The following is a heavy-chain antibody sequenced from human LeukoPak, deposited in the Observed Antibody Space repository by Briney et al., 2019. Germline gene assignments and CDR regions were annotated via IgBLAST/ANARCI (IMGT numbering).Heavy chain of an antibody. J-gene: IGHJ4*02. CDR2: IYYSGST. D-gene: IGHD3-22*01. CDR3: AGEGHYYDSSGYYYGGEDY. V-gene: IGHV4-39*01. CDR1: GGSISSSSYY. Sequence: SETLSLTCTVSGGSISSSSYYWGLIRQPPGKGLEWIGSIYYSGSTYYNPSLKSRVTISVDTSKNQFSLKLSSVTGADTAVYYCAGEGHYYDSSGYYYGGEDYWGQGTLVTVSS.